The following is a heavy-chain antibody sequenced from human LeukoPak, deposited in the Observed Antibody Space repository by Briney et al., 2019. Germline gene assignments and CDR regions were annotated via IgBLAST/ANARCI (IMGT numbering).Heavy chain of an antibody. CDR2: IYGDGRT. D-gene: IGHD1-1*01. V-gene: IGHV3-66*01. J-gene: IGHJ5*01. CDR3: VRDLSTTRDS. Sequence: PGGSLRLSCAASELTVSGDFIYWVRQAPGKGLEWVSSIYGDGRTYYADSVKGRRTTSRNNSKNTVYLHMNSLRAEDTGIYYCVRDLSTTRDSWGQGIPVTVSS. CDR1: ELTVSGDF.